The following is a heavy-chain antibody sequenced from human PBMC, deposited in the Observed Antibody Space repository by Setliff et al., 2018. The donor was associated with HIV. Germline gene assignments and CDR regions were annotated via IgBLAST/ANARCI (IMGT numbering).Heavy chain of an antibody. V-gene: IGHV4-34*01. CDR1: GGSFSGYY. D-gene: IGHD6-6*01. J-gene: IGHJ4*02. CDR3: ARAGIAARGGVSYFDY. CDR2: INHSGST. Sequence: PSETLSLTCAVYGGSFSGYYWSWIRQPPGKGLEWIGEINHSGSTNYNPSLKSRVTISVDTSKNQFSLKLSSVTAADTAVYYCARAGIAARGGVSYFDYWGQGTLVTVSS.